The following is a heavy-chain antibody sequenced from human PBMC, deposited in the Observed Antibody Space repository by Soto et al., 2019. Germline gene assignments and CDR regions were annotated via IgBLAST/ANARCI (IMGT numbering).Heavy chain of an antibody. J-gene: IGHJ4*02. CDR1: GYTFTSYG. CDR2: ISAYNGNT. Sequence: ASVKVSCKASGYTFTSYGISWVRQAPGQGLEWMGWISAYNGNTNYAQKLQGRVTMTTDTSTSTAYMELRSLRSDDTAVYYCAREDSSGWYSRYFDYWGQGTLVTVSS. CDR3: AREDSSGWYSRYFDY. V-gene: IGHV1-18*01. D-gene: IGHD6-19*01.